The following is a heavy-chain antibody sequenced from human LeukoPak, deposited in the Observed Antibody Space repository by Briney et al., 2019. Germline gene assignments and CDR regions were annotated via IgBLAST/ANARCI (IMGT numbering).Heavy chain of an antibody. CDR1: GDSISGYY. CDR2: IYTSGTTNYNT. Sequence: SETLSPTCTVSGDSISGYYWSWIRQPAGKGLEWIGRIYTSGTTNYNTNYNPSLKSRVTISVDTSKNQFSLKLSSVTAADTAVYYCARSPTLYHFDYWGQGTLVTVSS. V-gene: IGHV4-4*07. D-gene: IGHD2-2*02. J-gene: IGHJ4*02. CDR3: ARSPTLYHFDY.